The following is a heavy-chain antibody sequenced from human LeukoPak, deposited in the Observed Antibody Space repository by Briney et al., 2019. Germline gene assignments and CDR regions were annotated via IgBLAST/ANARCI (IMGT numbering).Heavy chain of an antibody. CDR2: IYSGGST. CDR1: GFTVSSNY. CDR3: ARAGGSSWFLFDY. J-gene: IGHJ4*02. D-gene: IGHD6-13*01. V-gene: IGHV3-53*01. Sequence: GRSLRLSCAASGFTVSSNYMSWVRQAPGKGLEWVSVIYSGGSTYYADSVKGRFTISRDNSKNTLYLQMNSLRAEDTAVYYCARAGGSSWFLFDYWGQGTLVTVSS.